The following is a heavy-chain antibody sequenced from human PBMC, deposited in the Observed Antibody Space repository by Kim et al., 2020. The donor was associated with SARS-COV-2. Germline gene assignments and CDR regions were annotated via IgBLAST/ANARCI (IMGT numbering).Heavy chain of an antibody. J-gene: IGHJ5*02. Sequence: SFQGHVTISADKSISTAYLQWSSLKASDTAMYYCARRLAAGTTTISRFDPWGQGTLVTVSS. D-gene: IGHD6-13*01. CDR3: ARRLAAGTTTISRFDP. V-gene: IGHV5-10-1*01.